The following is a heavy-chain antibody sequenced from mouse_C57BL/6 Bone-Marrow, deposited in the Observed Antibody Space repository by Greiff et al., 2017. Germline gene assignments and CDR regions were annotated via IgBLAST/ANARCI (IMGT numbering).Heavy chain of an antibody. CDR3: ARERDGNYEGLDD. V-gene: IGHV1-59*01. Sequence: QVQLQQPGAELVRPGTSVKLSCKASGYTFTSYWMHWVKQRPGQGLEWIGVIDPSDSYTNYNQKFKGKATLTVDTSSSTAYMQLSSLTSEDSAVYYCARERDGNYEGLDDWGQGTTRTVSS. CDR1: GYTFTSYW. CDR2: IDPSDSYT. D-gene: IGHD2-1*01. J-gene: IGHJ2*01.